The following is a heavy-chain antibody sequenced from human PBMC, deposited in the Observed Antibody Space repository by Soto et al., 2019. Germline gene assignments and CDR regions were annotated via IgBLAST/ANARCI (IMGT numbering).Heavy chain of an antibody. CDR1: GYTFTSYG. CDR2: ISAYNGNT. V-gene: IGHV1-18*04. D-gene: IGHD3-16*02. CDR3: ARDSDYVWGSYRELPDV. Sequence: ASVKVSCKASGYTFTSYGISWVRQAPGQGLEWMGWISAYNGNTNYAQKLQGRVTMTTDTSTSTAYMELRSLRSDDTAVYYCARDSDYVWGSYRELPDVWGQGTTVTVS. J-gene: IGHJ6*02.